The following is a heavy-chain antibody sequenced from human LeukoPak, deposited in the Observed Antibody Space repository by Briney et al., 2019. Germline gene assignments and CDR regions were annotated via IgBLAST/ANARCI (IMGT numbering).Heavy chain of an antibody. D-gene: IGHD3-10*01. J-gene: IGHJ6*03. V-gene: IGHV3-53*01. CDR1: GFTVSSNY. CDR3: ARHYYGSGNFYTDV. CDR2: IYSGGST. Sequence: GGSLRLSCAASGFTVSSNYMSWVRQAPGKGLEWISVIYSGGSTYYGDSVKGRLTISRDSSKNTLYLQMNSLRAEDAAVYYCARHYYGSGNFYTDVWGKGTTVIVSS.